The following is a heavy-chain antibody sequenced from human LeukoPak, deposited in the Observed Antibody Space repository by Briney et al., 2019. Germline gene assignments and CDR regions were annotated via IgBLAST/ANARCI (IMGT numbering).Heavy chain of an antibody. V-gene: IGHV3-23*01. D-gene: IGHD3-22*01. CDR1: GFRFSSYA. Sequence: GGSLRLSCAASGFRFSSYAMSWVRQAPGKGLEWVSAISGSGGSTYYADSVKGRFTISRDNSKNTLYLQMNSLRAEDTAVYYCAKLVDYYDSSGYYYWGQGTLVTVSS. J-gene: IGHJ4*02. CDR3: AKLVDYYDSSGYYY. CDR2: ISGSGGST.